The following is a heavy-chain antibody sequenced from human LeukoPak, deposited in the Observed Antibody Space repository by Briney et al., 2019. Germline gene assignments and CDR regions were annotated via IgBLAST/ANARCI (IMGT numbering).Heavy chain of an antibody. CDR1: GFTFSNAW. CDR3: TTSYGSGSYYKAY. Sequence: GGSLRLSCAASGFTFSNAWMSWVRQAPGKGLEWVGRIKSKIDGGTTDYAGPVKGRFTISRDDSKNTLYLQMNSLKTEDTAVYYCTTSYGSGSYYKAYWGQGTLVTVSS. J-gene: IGHJ4*02. D-gene: IGHD3-10*01. V-gene: IGHV3-15*01. CDR2: IKSKIDGGTT.